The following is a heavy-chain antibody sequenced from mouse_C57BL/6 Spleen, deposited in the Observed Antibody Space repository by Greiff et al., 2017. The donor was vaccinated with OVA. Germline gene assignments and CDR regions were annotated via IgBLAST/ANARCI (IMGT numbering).Heavy chain of an antibody. D-gene: IGHD1-1*01. CDR3: AREDYYGSNYGLAY. CDR1: GYSFTGYY. CDR2: INPSTGGT. V-gene: IGHV1-42*01. Sequence: LVESGASVKISCKASGYSFTGYYMNWVKQSPEKSLEWIGEINPSTGGTTYNQKFKAKATLTVDKSSSTAYMQLKSLTSEDSAVYYCAREDYYGSNYGLAYWGQGTLVTVSA. J-gene: IGHJ3*01.